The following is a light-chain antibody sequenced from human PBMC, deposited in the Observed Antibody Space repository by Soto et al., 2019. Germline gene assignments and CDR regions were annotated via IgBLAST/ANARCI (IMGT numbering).Light chain of an antibody. CDR2: ETS. V-gene: IGKV1-39*01. Sequence: DTQMTQSPSSLSASVGDRVTITCRASQNVRSYLNWYQQKPGKAPNLLIYETSTLQSGVPSRFSGDGYGTDFTLSISSLHPEDFATYCQQNFSTPRTLGQGTKVDIK. CDR3: QQNFSTPRT. CDR1: QNVRSY. J-gene: IGKJ1*01.